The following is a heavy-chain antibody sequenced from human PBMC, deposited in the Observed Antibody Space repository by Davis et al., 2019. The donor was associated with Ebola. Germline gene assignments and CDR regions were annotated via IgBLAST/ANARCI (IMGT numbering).Heavy chain of an antibody. CDR2: INPSGGST. CDR3: ARWDSSSWTPPGWFDP. Sequence: ASVKVSCKASGYTFTSYYMHWVRQAPGQGLEWMGIINPSGGSTSYAQKFQGRATMTRDTSTSTVYMELSSLRSEDTAVYYCARWDSSSWTPPGWFDPWGQGTLVTVSS. V-gene: IGHV1-46*01. D-gene: IGHD6-13*01. CDR1: GYTFTSYY. J-gene: IGHJ5*02.